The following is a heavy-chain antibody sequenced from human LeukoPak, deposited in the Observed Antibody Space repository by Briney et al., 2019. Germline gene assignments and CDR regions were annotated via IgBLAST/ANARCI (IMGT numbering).Heavy chain of an antibody. J-gene: IGHJ4*02. CDR2: ISSSGTII. D-gene: IGHD6-19*01. CDR1: GFIFSDYY. CDR3: ARDLGYSSGPNY. Sequence: GGSLRLSCAASGFIFSDYYMSWIRQAPGKGLEWVSYISSSGTIIYYADSVKGRFTISRDNAKNSLYVQMNSLRAEDTAVYYCARDLGYSSGPNYWGQGTRVTVSS. V-gene: IGHV3-11*04.